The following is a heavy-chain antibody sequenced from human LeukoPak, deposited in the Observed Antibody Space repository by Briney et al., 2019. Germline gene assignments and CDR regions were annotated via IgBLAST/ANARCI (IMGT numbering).Heavy chain of an antibody. CDR2: ISAYNGNT. CDR1: GYTFTSYG. J-gene: IGHJ5*02. D-gene: IGHD2-15*01. Sequence: ASVKVSCKASGYTFTSYGISWVRQAPGQGLEWMGWISAYNGNTNYAQKFQGRVTITTDESTSTAYMELSSLRSEDTAVYYCARDSQDDPNWFDPWGQGTLVTVSS. CDR3: ARDSQDDPNWFDP. V-gene: IGHV1-18*01.